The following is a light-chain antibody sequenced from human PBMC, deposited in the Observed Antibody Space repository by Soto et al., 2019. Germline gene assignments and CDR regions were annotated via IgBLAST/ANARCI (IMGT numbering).Light chain of an antibody. CDR2: GAS. CDR1: QSVRSN. Sequence: EIVMTQSPATLSVSPGERATLSCRASQSVRSNLAWYQQKPGQAPRLLISGASTRATGIPVRFSGSGSGTEFTLTIDSLQSEDFAVYYCQQHNDWPPLTFGGGTKVDIK. V-gene: IGKV3-15*01. J-gene: IGKJ4*01. CDR3: QQHNDWPPLT.